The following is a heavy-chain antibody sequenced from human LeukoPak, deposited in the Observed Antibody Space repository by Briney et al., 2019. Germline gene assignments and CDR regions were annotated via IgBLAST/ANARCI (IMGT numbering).Heavy chain of an antibody. V-gene: IGHV3-13*01. CDR2: IGTAGDT. CDR1: GLTFSSYD. J-gene: IGHJ3*02. CDR3: ARGLRWSFLDAFDI. Sequence: GGSLRLSCAASGLTFSSYDVHWVRQATGKGLEWVSAIGTAGDTYYPGSVKGRFTISRENAKNSLYLQMNSLRAGDTAVYYCARGLRWSFLDAFDIWGQGTMVTVSS. D-gene: IGHD4-23*01.